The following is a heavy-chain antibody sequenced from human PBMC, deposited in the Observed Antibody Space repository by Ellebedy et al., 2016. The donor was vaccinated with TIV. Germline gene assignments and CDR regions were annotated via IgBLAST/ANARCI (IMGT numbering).Heavy chain of an antibody. CDR2: LSAYNGNT. V-gene: IGHV1-18*04. CDR3: ARGGWNDPGRSADY. J-gene: IGHJ4*02. D-gene: IGHD1-1*01. Sequence: ASVKVSCKASGYTFTSYGISRVRQAPGQGLEWMGWLSAYNGNTNYAQKLQGRVTMTTDTSTSTAYKELRRLRSDETAVYYCARGGWNDPGRSADYWGQGTLVTVSS. CDR1: GYTFTSYG.